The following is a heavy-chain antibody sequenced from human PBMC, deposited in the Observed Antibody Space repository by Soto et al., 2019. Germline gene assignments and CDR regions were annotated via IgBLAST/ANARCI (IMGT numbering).Heavy chain of an antibody. J-gene: IGHJ4*02. V-gene: IGHV3-30-3*01. CDR1: GFTFSSYA. D-gene: IGHD1-7*01. CDR3: ARDEIGIGTTGDY. Sequence: QVQLVESGGGVVQPGRSLRLSCAASGFTFSSYAMHWVRQAPGKGLEWVAVISYDGSNKYYADSVKGRFTISRDNPKNTLYLQMNSLRAEDTAVYYCARDEIGIGTTGDYWGQGTLVTVSS. CDR2: ISYDGSNK.